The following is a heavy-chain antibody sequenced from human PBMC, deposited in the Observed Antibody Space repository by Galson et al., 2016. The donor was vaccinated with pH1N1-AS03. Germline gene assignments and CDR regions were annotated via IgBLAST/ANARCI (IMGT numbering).Heavy chain of an antibody. CDR1: GGSLSGYY. CDR3: ARGNDYGSGTFYRSFGMDV. D-gene: IGHD3-10*01. Sequence: SETLSLTCAVYGGSLSGYYSTWIRQPLGKGLQWNGASNHRGSTRGITTYNPYLKSRVTISVNTSKNQFSLRLNSVTPADTAVYFCARGNDYGSGTFYRSFGMDVWGQGTTVAVSS. CDR2: SNHRGST. V-gene: IGHV4-34*01. J-gene: IGHJ6*02.